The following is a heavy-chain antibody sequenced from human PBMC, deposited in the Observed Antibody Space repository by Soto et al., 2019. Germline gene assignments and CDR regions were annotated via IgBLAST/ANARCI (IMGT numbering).Heavy chain of an antibody. Sequence: ESGGGVVQPGRSLRLSCAASGFTFSSYAMHWVRQAPGKGLEWVAVISYDGSNKYYADSVKGRFTISRDNSKNTLYLQMNSLRAEDTAVYYCATEGYDSSGYYSFDYWGQGTLVTVSS. CDR3: ATEGYDSSGYYSFDY. CDR1: GFTFSSYA. CDR2: ISYDGSNK. J-gene: IGHJ4*02. D-gene: IGHD3-22*01. V-gene: IGHV3-30-3*01.